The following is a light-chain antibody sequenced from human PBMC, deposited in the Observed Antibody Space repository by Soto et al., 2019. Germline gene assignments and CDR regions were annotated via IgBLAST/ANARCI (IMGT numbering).Light chain of an antibody. CDR2: DSS. V-gene: IGKV3-11*01. CDR3: QQRKNWPPIT. J-gene: IGKJ5*01. CDR1: QNVDKF. Sequence: EVEWTQSPATLSLSPGESATLSCRASQNVDKFLAWYQQRPGQPPRLLIFDSSNRATGVPVRFSGSGSGTVFTLTIGSLEPEDSAVYYCQQRKNWPPITFGQGTRLHIK.